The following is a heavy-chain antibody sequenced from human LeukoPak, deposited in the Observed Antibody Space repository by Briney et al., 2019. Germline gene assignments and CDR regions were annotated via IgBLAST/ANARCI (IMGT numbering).Heavy chain of an antibody. D-gene: IGHD3-10*01. Sequence: ASVKVSCKASGYTFTGYYMHWVRQAPGRGLEWMGWINPNTGGTNYAQKFQGRVTLTTDTSTSTAYMELRSLRSDDTAVYYCARGYMGITSYFDYWGQGVLVTVSS. V-gene: IGHV1-2*02. J-gene: IGHJ4*02. CDR3: ARGYMGITSYFDY. CDR1: GYTFTGYY. CDR2: INPNTGGT.